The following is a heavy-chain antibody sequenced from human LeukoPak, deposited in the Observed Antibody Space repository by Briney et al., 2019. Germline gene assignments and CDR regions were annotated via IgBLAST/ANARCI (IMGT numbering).Heavy chain of an antibody. CDR1: GYRFTTYW. CDR2: IDAEGSDI. J-gene: IGHJ6*03. Sequence: GESLKISCRGSGYRFTTYWIGWVRQMPGKGLEWMGIIDAEGSDIRYSPSFQGQVTISVDKSNSTAYLQWNSLRASDSAMYYCARSLGTFYYMGVWGKGTTVTVSS. V-gene: IGHV5-51*01. D-gene: IGHD1-7*01. CDR3: ARSLGTFYYMGV.